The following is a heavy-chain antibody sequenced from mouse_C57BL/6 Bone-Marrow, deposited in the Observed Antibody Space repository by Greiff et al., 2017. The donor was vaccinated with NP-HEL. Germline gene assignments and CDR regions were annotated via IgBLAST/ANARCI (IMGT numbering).Heavy chain of an antibody. CDR2: IYPGDGDN. Sequence: QVQLQQSGAELVKPGASVKISCKASGSAFSSYWMNWVKQRPGKGLEWIGQIYPGDGDNNYNGQFKGKATLTSDKSSSQAYMQLSSLTSEDSAVYFCARYYGSSYYFDYWGQGTTLTVSS. J-gene: IGHJ2*01. D-gene: IGHD1-1*01. CDR3: ARYYGSSYYFDY. CDR1: GSAFSSYW. V-gene: IGHV1-80*01.